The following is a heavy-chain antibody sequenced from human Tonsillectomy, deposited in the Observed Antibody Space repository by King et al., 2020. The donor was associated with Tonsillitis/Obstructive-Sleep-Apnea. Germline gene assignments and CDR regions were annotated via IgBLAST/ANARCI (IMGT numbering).Heavy chain of an antibody. CDR3: ARDRAPSSAFDI. J-gene: IGHJ3*02. CDR2: ISTSGSII. V-gene: IGHV3-11*01. Sequence: QLVQSGGGLVKPGGSLRLSCAASGFTFSDYYMSWIRQAPGKGLEWVSYISTSGSIIYYVDSVKGRFTISRDNAKNSLYLQMNSLRAEDTAVYYCARDRAPSSAFDIWGQGTMVIVSS. D-gene: IGHD4/OR15-4a*01. CDR1: GFTFSDYY.